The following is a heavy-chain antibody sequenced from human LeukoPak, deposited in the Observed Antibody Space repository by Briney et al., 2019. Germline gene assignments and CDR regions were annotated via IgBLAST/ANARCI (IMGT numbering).Heavy chain of an antibody. CDR1: GCCIRSSRYH. D-gene: IGHD3-22*01. J-gene: IGHJ4*02. CDR3: ARHDEVVITTPHFDY. V-gene: IGHV4-39*01. CDR2: IYYSGST. Sequence: EALALPCIVTGCCIRSSRYHWSWIRQPPGKGLEWIGSIYYSGSTYYNPSLKSRVTISVDTSKNQFSLKLSSVTAADTAVYYCARHDEVVITTPHFDYWGQGTLVTVSS.